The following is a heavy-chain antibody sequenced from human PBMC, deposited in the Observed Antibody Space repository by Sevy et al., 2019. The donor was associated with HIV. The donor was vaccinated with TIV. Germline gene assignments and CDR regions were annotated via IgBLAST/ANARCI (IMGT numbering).Heavy chain of an antibody. CDR1: GFTFSSNA. CDR2: IWYDESNK. D-gene: IGHD5-12*01. CDR3: ARGVATTYYYHYGIDV. Sequence: GGSLRLSCTASGFTFSSNAMYWVRQAPGKGLEWVAVIWYDESNKYHGDSVKGRFTISRDNSKNTPYLQMNSLRAEDTAVYYCARGVATTYYYHYGIDVWGQGTTVTVSS. V-gene: IGHV3-33*01. J-gene: IGHJ6*02.